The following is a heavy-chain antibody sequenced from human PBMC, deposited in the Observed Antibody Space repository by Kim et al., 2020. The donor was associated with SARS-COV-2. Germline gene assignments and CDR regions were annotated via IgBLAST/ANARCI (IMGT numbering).Heavy chain of an antibody. V-gene: IGHV3-21*01. D-gene: IGHD5-18*01. J-gene: IGHJ6*02. CDR2: ISSSSSYI. CDR3: ARVSGYSYGYDYYYYGMDV. Sequence: GGSLRLSCAASGFTFSSYSMNWVRQAPGKGLEWVSSISSSSSYIYYADSVKGRFTISRDNAKNSLYLQMNSLRAEDTAVYYCARVSGYSYGYDYYYYGMDVWGQGTTVTVSS. CDR1: GFTFSSYS.